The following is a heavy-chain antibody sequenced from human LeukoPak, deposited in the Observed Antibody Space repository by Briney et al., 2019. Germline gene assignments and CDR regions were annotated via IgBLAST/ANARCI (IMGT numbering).Heavy chain of an antibody. CDR1: GFSFSDAW. CDR3: TTRRQDGW. J-gene: IGHJ4*02. Sequence: GGSLRLSCVGSGFSFSDAWMSWVRQAPGKGREWVGRIKNKSDGGTIDYAAPVKGRFTISRDDSRNTLYLQMNSLKTEDTAAYYCTTRRQDGWWGQGTLVTVS. V-gene: IGHV3-15*01. D-gene: IGHD2-15*01. CDR2: IKNKSDGGTI.